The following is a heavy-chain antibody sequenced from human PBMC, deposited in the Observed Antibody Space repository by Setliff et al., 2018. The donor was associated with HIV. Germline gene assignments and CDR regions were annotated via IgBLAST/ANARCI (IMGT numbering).Heavy chain of an antibody. Sequence: GSLRLSCAASGFTFRSYEMNWVRQAPGKGLEWIGSIYYSGSTYYNPSLKSRVTISVDTSKNQFSLKLSSVTAADTAVYYCARIYDYGSYYFDYWGQGTLVTVSS. J-gene: IGHJ4*02. CDR1: GFTFRSYE. CDR2: IYYSGST. D-gene: IGHD4-17*01. CDR3: ARIYDYGSYYFDY. V-gene: IGHV4-38-2*01.